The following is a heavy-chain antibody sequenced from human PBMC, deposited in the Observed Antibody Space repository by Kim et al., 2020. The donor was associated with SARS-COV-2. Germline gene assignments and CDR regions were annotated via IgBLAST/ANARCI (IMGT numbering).Heavy chain of an antibody. J-gene: IGHJ6*02. CDR3: ARVIFNYYGSGSPPGRGMDV. CDR1: GFTFSSYS. D-gene: IGHD3-10*01. V-gene: IGHV3-48*02. CDR2: ISSSSSTI. Sequence: GGSLRLSCAASGFTFSSYSMNWVRQAPGKGLEWVSYISSSSSTIYYADSVKGRFTISRDNAKNSLYLQMNSLRDEDTAVYYCARVIFNYYGSGSPPGRGMDVWGQGTTFTVSS.